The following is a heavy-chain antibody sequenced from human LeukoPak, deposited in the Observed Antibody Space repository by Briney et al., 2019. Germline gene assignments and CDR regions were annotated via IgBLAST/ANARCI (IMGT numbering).Heavy chain of an antibody. J-gene: IGHJ1*01. CDR2: FDPEDGET. Sequence: ASVKVSCKVSGYTLTELSMHWVRQAPGKGLEWMGGFDPEDGETIYAQKFQGRVTMTEDTSTDTAYMELSSLRSEDTAVYYCARDATDDYGDYPVPYFQHWGQGTLVTVSS. V-gene: IGHV1-24*01. CDR1: GYTLTELS. D-gene: IGHD4-17*01. CDR3: ARDATDDYGDYPVPYFQH.